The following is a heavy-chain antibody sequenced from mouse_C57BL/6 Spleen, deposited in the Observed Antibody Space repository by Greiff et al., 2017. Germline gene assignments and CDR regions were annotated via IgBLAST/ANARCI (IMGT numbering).Heavy chain of an antibody. CDR3: ARLEGSGPYWYFDV. J-gene: IGHJ1*03. CDR1: GYTFTSYG. V-gene: IGHV1-81*01. CDR2: IYPRSGNT. D-gene: IGHD3-2*02. Sequence: VQLQQSGAELARPGASVKLSCKASGYTFTSYGISWVKQRTGQGLEWIGEIYPRSGNTYYNEKFKGKATLTADKSSSPAYMELRSLTSEDSAVYFCARLEGSGPYWYFDVWGTGTTVTVSS.